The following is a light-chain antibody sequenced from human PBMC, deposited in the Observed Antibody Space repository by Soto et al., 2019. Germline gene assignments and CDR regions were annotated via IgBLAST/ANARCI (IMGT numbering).Light chain of an antibody. CDR2: KAS. Sequence: DIQRTQSLSYLSASVGDGFTITFRASQSISSYLNWYQQKPGKAPKLLIYKASSLETGVPSRFSGSGSGTEFTLTISSLQPDDFATYYCQQYNSYWTVGQGTKVDIK. V-gene: IGKV1-5*03. CDR3: QQYNSYWT. J-gene: IGKJ1*01. CDR1: QSISSY.